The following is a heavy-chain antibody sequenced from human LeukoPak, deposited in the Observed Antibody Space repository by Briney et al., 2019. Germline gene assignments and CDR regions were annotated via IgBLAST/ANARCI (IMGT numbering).Heavy chain of an antibody. CDR2: IWYDGSNK. J-gene: IGHJ4*02. D-gene: IGHD3/OR15-3a*01. CDR3: ARDEGLDPYYFDY. CDR1: GFTFSSYG. V-gene: IGHV3-33*01. Sequence: PGGSLRLSCAASGFTFSSYGMHWARQAPGKGLEWVAVIWYDGSNKYYADSVKGRFTISRDNSKNTLYLQMNSLRAEDTAVYYCARDEGLDPYYFDYWGQGTLVTVSS.